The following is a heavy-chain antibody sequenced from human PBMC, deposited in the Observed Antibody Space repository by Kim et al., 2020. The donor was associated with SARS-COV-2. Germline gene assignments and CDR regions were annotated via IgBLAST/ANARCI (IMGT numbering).Heavy chain of an antibody. J-gene: IGHJ2*01. Sequence: GTANYAQKFQGRVTITADESTSTAYMELSSRRSEDTAVYYCARAGGYFDLWGRGTLVTVSS. CDR3: ARAGGYFDL. V-gene: IGHV1-69*01. CDR2: GTA.